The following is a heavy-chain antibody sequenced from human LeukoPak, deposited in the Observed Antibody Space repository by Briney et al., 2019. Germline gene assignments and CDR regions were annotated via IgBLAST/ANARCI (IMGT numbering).Heavy chain of an antibody. CDR2: ISSSSSYI. D-gene: IGHD5-18*01. V-gene: IGHV3-21*01. J-gene: IGHJ4*02. CDR3: ARCGYSYGPNDY. Sequence: GGSLRLSCAASGFTFSSYSMNWVRQAPGKGLEGVSSISSSSSYIYYADSVKGRFALSRDKAKNSLYLQMNSLRAEDTAVYYCARCGYSYGPNDYWGQGTLVTVSS. CDR1: GFTFSSYS.